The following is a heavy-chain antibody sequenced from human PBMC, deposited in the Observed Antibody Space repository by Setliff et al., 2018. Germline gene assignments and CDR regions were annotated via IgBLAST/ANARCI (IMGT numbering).Heavy chain of an antibody. V-gene: IGHV4-4*07. D-gene: IGHD3-10*01. CDR3: ARVGAVNYDFDS. J-gene: IGHJ4*02. CDR2: IYTSGST. Sequence: SETLSLTCTVSGGSISSYYWSWIRQPAGKGLEWIGRIYTSGSTYYNPSLKSRVTISVDTSKNQFSLKLTSVTAADTAVYYCARVGAVNYDFDSWGQGTLVTVSS. CDR1: GGSISSYY.